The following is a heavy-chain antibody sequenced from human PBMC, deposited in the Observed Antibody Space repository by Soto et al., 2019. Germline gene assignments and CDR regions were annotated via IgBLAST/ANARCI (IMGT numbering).Heavy chain of an antibody. CDR2: ISGSGGST. CDR3: AKDESMWLRFFDY. J-gene: IGHJ4*02. D-gene: IGHD5-12*01. Sequence: EVQLLESGGGLVQPGGSLRLSCAASGFTFSSDAMSWVRQAPGNGLEWVSAISGSGGSTYYADSVKGRFTISRDNSKNTLYLQMNSLRAEDTAVYYCAKDESMWLRFFDYWGQGTLVTVSS. CDR1: GFTFSSDA. V-gene: IGHV3-23*01.